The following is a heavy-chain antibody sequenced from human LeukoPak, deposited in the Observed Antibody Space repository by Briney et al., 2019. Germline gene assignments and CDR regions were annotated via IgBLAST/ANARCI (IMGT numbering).Heavy chain of an antibody. CDR1: GDSVSSNSAA. D-gene: IGHD2-2*01. V-gene: IGHV6-1*01. J-gene: IGHJ4*02. CDR2: TYYRSSWYN. Sequence: SQTLSLTCAISGDSVSSNSAAWNWIRQSPARGLKWLGRTYYRSSWYNDYAVSVKSRITINPDTSKNQFSLQLNSVTPEDTAVYYCARGGLAYCNNTSCYDSWGQGTLVTVSS. CDR3: ARGGLAYCNNTSCYDS.